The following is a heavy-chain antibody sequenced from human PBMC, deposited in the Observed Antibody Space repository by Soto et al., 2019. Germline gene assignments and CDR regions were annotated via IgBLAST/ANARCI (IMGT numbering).Heavy chain of an antibody. D-gene: IGHD3-3*01. J-gene: IGHJ6*02. V-gene: IGHV3-48*02. CDR1: GFTFSSYS. Sequence: PGGSLRLSCAASGFTFSSYSMNWVRQAPGKWLEWVSYISSSSTTIYYADSVKGRFTISRDNAKNSLSLQMNSLRDEDTAVYYCAREDHAAISGGYYYGMDVWGQGTTVTVSS. CDR3: AREDHAAISGGYYYGMDV. CDR2: ISSSSTTI.